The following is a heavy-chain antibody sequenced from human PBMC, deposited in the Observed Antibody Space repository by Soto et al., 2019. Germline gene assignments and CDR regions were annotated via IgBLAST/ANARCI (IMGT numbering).Heavy chain of an antibody. CDR2: IFPSDSDT. J-gene: IGHJ4*02. D-gene: IGHD5-12*01. CDR3: ARQYVSVPTIPMLSYDF. V-gene: IGHV5-51*01. CDR1: GYTFSAYW. Sequence: GESLKISCKGSGYTFSAYWIAWVRQMPGKGLEWMGLIFPSDSDTRYSPSFQGQVTISVDKSISTAYLQWSSLKASDTAIYYCARQYVSVPTIPMLSYDFWGQGTPVTVSS.